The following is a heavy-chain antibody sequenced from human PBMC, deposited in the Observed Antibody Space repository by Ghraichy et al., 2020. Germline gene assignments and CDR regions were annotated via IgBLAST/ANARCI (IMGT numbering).Heavy chain of an antibody. J-gene: IGHJ4*02. CDR3: ARPDIS. CDR1: GASISSTHFW. D-gene: IGHD3-9*01. V-gene: IGHV4-39*01. CDR2: FHYSGSI. Sequence: SETLSLTCTVSGASISSTHFWWDWIRQPPGKGLEWIGSFHYSGSIHYNPSLQSRVTISIDTPNNQFSLKLYSLTAADTAVYYCARPDISWGQGTLVTVSS.